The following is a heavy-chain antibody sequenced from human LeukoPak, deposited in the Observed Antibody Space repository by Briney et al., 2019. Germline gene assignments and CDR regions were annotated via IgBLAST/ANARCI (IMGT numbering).Heavy chain of an antibody. J-gene: IGHJ6*03. V-gene: IGHV4-39*07. CDR2: IYYSGST. CDR3: ARDGGYSNPYYYYYYYMDF. CDR1: GGSINNNHYY. Sequence: KTSETLSLTCAVSGGSINNNHYYWGWIRQPPGKGLEWIGSIYYSGSTYYNPFLKSRVTISVDTSENHFSLKLSSVTAADTAVYYCARDGGYSNPYYYYYYYMDFWGKGTTVTVSS. D-gene: IGHD4-11*01.